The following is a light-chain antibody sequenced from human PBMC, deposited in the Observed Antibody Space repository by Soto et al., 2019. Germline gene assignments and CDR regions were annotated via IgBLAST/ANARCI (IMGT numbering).Light chain of an antibody. CDR1: QSVSSSQ. V-gene: IGKV3D-20*02. CDR2: GAS. CDR3: QQRSNWPPT. J-gene: IGKJ5*01. Sequence: DIVLTQSPVTLSLSPGERATLSCTASQSVSSSQLAWYQQKPGQAPRLVMYGASSRATGIPDRFSGSGSGTDFTLTISSLEPEDFAVYYCQQRSNWPPTFGQGTRLEIK.